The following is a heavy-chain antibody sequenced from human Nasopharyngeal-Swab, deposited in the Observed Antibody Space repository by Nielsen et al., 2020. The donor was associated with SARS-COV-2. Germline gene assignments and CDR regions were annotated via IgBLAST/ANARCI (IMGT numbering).Heavy chain of an antibody. CDR1: GGSISSGSYY. J-gene: IGHJ6*02. CDR2: IYTSGST. CDR3: AREESYYYGMDV. Sequence: SETLSLTCTVSGGSISSGSYYWSWIRQPAGKGLEWIGRIYTSGSTNYNPSLKSRVTISVDTSKNQFSLKLGSVTAADTAVYYCAREESYYYGMDVWGQGTTVTVSS. V-gene: IGHV4-61*02.